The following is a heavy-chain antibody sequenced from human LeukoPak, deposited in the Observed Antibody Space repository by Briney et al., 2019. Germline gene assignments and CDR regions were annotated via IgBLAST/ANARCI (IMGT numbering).Heavy chain of an antibody. CDR3: ARSRMLSLTVVVPAAPPYL. V-gene: IGHV1-69*13. CDR2: IIPIFGTA. D-gene: IGHD2-2*01. CDR1: GGTFSSYA. Sequence: ASVKVSCKASGGTFSSYAISWVRQAPGQGLEWMGGIIPIFGTANYAKKFKGRVTITADESTSTASMELSSLRSADTAVYYCARSRMLSLTVVVPAAPPYLWGQGTMVTVSS. J-gene: IGHJ3*01.